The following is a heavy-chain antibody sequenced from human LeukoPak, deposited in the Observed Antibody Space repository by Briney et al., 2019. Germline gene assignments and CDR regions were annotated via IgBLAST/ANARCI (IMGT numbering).Heavy chain of an antibody. CDR3: ARDNTERDYYYYSSGYPDY. V-gene: IGHV3-53*01. D-gene: IGHD3-22*01. CDR1: GFTVSSNY. Sequence: GGSLRLSCAASGFTVSSNYMSWVRQAPGKGLEWVSVIYSGGSTYYADSVKGRFTISRDNSKSTLYIQMNSLRAEDTAVYYCARDNTERDYYYYSSGYPDYWGQGTLVTVSS. CDR2: IYSGGST. J-gene: IGHJ4*02.